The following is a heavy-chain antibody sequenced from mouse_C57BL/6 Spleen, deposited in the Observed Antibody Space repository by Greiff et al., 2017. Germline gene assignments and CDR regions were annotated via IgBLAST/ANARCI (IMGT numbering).Heavy chain of an antibody. J-gene: IGHJ2*01. V-gene: IGHV1-52*01. CDR1: GYTFTSYW. D-gene: IGHD1-1*01. CDR3: ARYGPTVPFDD. CDR2: IDPSDSET. Sequence: QVQLQQPGAELVRPGSSVKLSCKASGYTFTSYWMHWVKQRPIQGLEWIGNIDPSDSETHYNQKFKDKATLTVDKSSSTAYMQLSSLTSEDSAVYYCARYGPTVPFDDWGQGTTLTVSS.